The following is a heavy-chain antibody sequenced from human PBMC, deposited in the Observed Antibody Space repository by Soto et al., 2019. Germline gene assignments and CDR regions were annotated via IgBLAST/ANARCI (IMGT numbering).Heavy chain of an antibody. CDR3: ASAYSGYLNSAEEAPFDP. CDR1: GYTFTGYY. J-gene: IGHJ5*02. CDR2: INPNSGGT. V-gene: IGHV1-2*04. D-gene: IGHD5-12*01. Sequence: ASVKVSCKASGYTFTGYYMHWVRQAPGQGLEWMGWINPNSGGTNYAQKFQGWVTMTRDTSISTAYMELSRLRSDDTAVYYCASAYSGYLNSAEEAPFDPWGQGTLVTVSS.